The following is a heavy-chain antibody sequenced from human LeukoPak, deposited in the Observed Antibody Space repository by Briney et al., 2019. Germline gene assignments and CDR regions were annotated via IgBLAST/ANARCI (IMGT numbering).Heavy chain of an antibody. CDR3: ATVTGGRYCSTSSCYMRGWFDP. Sequence: SVKVSCNASGGTFSSYAINWVRQAPGQGLEWMGGIIPIFGTSNYAQKFQGRVTITADESTRTAYMELSSLISDDTAVYYCATVTGGRYCSTSSCYMRGWFDPGGQGTLVTVSS. CDR2: IIPIFGTS. J-gene: IGHJ5*02. V-gene: IGHV1-69*13. CDR1: GGTFSSYA. D-gene: IGHD2-2*02.